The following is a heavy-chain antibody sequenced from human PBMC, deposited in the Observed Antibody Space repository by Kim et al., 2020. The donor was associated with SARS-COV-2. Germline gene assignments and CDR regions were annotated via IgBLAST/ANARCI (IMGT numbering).Heavy chain of an antibody. D-gene: IGHD3-10*01. V-gene: IGHV3-30*04. CDR1: GFTFSSYA. Sequence: GGSLRLSCAASGFTFSSYAMHWVRQAPGKGLEWVAVISYDGSNKYYADSVKGRFTISRDNSKNTLYLQMNSLRAEDTAVYYCARAQWGGYYGSGSRDAFDIWGQGTMVTVSS. CDR3: ARAQWGGYYGSGSRDAFDI. J-gene: IGHJ3*02. CDR2: ISYDGSNK.